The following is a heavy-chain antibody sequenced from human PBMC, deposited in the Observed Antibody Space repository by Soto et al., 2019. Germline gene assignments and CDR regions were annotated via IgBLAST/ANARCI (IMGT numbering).Heavy chain of an antibody. CDR3: AREPPETPPDY. V-gene: IGHV1-18*01. CDR2: ISAKNGNT. CDR1: GYTFSDSG. Sequence: ASVKVSCKTSGYTFSDSGISWVRQAPGQGLEWMGWISAKNGNTNFAQKFRGRVTMITDTSTNTVYMELRNLRLDDTAVYYCAREPPETPPDYWGQGTLVTVSS. J-gene: IGHJ4*02.